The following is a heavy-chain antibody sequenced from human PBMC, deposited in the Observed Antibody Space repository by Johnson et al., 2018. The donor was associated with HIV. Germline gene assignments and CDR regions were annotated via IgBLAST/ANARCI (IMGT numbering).Heavy chain of an antibody. D-gene: IGHD3-22*01. J-gene: IGHJ3*02. CDR1: GFTFSSYG. V-gene: IGHV3-30*02. CDR3: VSCISYYYDKTPTGVDAFAI. CDR2: IRYDGSNK. Sequence: QVQLVESGGALVQPGGSLRLSCAASGFTFSSYGMHWVRQAPGKGLEWVAFIRYDGSNKYYAESVKGRFTISRDNSKNTLYLQMNSLRAEDTAVYYCVSCISYYYDKTPTGVDAFAIWGQGTMVTVSS.